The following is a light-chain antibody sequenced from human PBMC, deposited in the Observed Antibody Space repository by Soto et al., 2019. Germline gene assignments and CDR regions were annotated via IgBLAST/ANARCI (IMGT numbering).Light chain of an antibody. V-gene: IGKV3-20*01. J-gene: IGKJ5*01. Sequence: EIVLTQSPGTLSLSPGERATLSCRASQSVSSSYVAWYQQKPGQTPRLLIYGASSRDTGIPDRFSGGGSGTDFTLTIDRLEPEDFAVYYCQQRHMSPITFGQGSRLEIK. CDR2: GAS. CDR3: QQRHMSPIT. CDR1: QSVSSSY.